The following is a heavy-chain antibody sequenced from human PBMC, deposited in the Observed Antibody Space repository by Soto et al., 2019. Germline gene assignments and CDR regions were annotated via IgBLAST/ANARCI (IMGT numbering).Heavy chain of an antibody. J-gene: IGHJ4*02. CDR1: GFTFSSYA. Sequence: QVQLVESGGGVVQPGRSLRLSCAASGFTFSSYAMHWVRQAPGKGLAWVAVISYDGSNKYYADSVKGRFTISRDNSKNTLYLQMNSLRAEDTAVYYCARVRSRDGYNAIDYWGQGTLVTVSS. CDR2: ISYDGSNK. D-gene: IGHD5-12*01. V-gene: IGHV3-30-3*01. CDR3: ARVRSRDGYNAIDY.